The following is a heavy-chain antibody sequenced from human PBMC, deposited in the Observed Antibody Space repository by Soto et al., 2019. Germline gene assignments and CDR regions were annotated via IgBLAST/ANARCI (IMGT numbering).Heavy chain of an antibody. CDR2: TYYRSKWYN. Sequence: SQTLSLTCAISGDSVSSNSAAWSWIRQSPSRGLEWLGRTYYRSKWYNDYAVSVKSRITINPDTSKNQFSLQLSSVTPEDTAVYYCARGSWLRLRGWFDPWGQGTLVTVSS. J-gene: IGHJ5*02. CDR3: ARGSWLRLRGWFDP. CDR1: GDSVSSNSAA. V-gene: IGHV6-1*01. D-gene: IGHD5-12*01.